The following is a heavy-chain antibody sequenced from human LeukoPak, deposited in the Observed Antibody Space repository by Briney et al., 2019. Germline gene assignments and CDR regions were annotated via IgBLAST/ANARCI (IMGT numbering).Heavy chain of an antibody. CDR1: GGSFSGYY. CDR2: INHSGST. CDR3: ARKSFGSGDNFGVVPNWFDP. D-gene: IGHD3-3*01. J-gene: IGHJ5*02. V-gene: IGHV4-34*01. Sequence: PSETLSLTCAVYGGSFSGYYWSWIRQPPGKGLEWIGEINHSGSTNYNPSLKSRVTISLDTSKNQFSLKLSSVTAADTAVYYCARKSFGSGDNFGVVPNWFDPWGQGTLVTVSS.